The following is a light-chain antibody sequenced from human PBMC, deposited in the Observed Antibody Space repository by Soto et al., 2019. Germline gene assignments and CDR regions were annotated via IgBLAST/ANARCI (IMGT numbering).Light chain of an antibody. CDR1: SSDIGRYDR. CDR2: EVS. J-gene: IGLJ2*01. V-gene: IGLV2-18*02. CDR3: SSYTSTSTLL. Sequence: SVLTQPPSVSGSPGQSVTISCTGTSSDIGRYDRVSWYQQPPGAAPKLIIYEVSNRPSGVPDRFSGSKSGNTASLTISGLQAEDEADYFCSSYTSTSTLLFGGGTKLTVL.